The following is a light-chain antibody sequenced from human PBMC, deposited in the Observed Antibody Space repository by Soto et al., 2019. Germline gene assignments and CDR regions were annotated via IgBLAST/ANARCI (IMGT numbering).Light chain of an antibody. J-gene: IGLJ2*01. CDR1: SGHSSYA. CDR3: QTWGTDIVV. Sequence: QPVLTQSPSASASLGASVKLTCTLSSGHSSYAIAWHQQQPEKGPRYLMNLNSDGSHSKGDGIPDRFSGSSSGAERYLTISSLQSEDEADYYCQTWGTDIVVFGGGTQLTVL. CDR2: LNSDGSH. V-gene: IGLV4-69*01.